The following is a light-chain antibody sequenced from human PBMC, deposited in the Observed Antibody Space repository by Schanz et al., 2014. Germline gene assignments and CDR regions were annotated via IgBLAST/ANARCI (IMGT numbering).Light chain of an antibody. CDR1: SSDVGGYNY. CDR2: DVS. J-gene: IGLJ3*02. CDR3: SSYAGSNNWV. Sequence: QSALTQPASVSGSPGQSITISCTGTSSDVGGYNYVSWYQQHPGKAPKLMIYDVSNRPSGVSNRFSGSKSDNTASLTVSGLQTDDEADYYCSSYAGSNNWVFGGGTKLTVL. V-gene: IGLV2-14*03.